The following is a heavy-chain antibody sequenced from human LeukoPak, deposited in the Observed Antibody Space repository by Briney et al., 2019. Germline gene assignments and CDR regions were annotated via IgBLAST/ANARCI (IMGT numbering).Heavy chain of an antibody. D-gene: IGHD3-22*01. Sequence: SETLSLTCTVSGGSISSYYWSWVRQPPGKGLEWIGETYYSGTTNYNPSLKSRVTISVDKSRNQFSLKLSSVTAADTAVYYCARDQDDSSDNPTRDAFDIWGQGTMVTVSS. V-gene: IGHV4-59*12. J-gene: IGHJ3*02. CDR3: ARDQDDSSDNPTRDAFDI. CDR1: GGSISSYY. CDR2: TYYSGTT.